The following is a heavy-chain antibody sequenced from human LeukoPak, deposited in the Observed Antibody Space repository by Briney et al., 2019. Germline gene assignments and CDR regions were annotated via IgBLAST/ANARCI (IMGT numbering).Heavy chain of an antibody. CDR1: GFTFSSYS. J-gene: IGHJ6*03. CDR2: ISSSSSYI. CDR3: ARLRGTYYYYYMDV. Sequence: PGGSLRLSCAASGFTFSSYSMNWVRQAPGKGLEWVSSISSSSSYIYYADSVKGRFTISRDNAKNSLYLQMNSLRAEDTAVYYCARLRGTYYYYYMDVRGKGTTVTVSS. D-gene: IGHD3-16*01. V-gene: IGHV3-21*01.